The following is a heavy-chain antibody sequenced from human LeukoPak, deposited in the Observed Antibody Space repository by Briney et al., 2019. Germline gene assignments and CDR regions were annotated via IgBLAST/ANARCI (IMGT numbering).Heavy chain of an antibody. CDR2: IRSKANNSAT. CDR3: TRHSTVTTP. CDR1: RFTFSGSA. D-gene: IGHD4-11*01. J-gene: IGHJ4*02. V-gene: IGHV3-73*01. Sequence: PGGSLRLSCAASRFTFSGSAMHWDRQASGKWREWVGRIRSKANNSATAYAASVKGRFTTSRDDSKNTAYLQMTSLKAEDTAVYYCTRHSTVTTPWGQGTLVTVSS.